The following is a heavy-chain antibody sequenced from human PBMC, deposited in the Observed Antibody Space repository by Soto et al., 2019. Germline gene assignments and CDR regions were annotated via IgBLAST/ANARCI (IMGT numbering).Heavy chain of an antibody. Sequence: QVQLQESGPGLVKPSETLSLTCTVSGGSFKSGSYSWSWIRQPPGKGLEWIGYVYHTGRTSYNPSLKSRVSISMDTSKNQFSLNLDSVTAADTAVYFCARDFAYFDPWGQGTLVTVSP. V-gene: IGHV4-61*01. CDR3: ARDFAYFDP. CDR1: GGSFKSGSYS. D-gene: IGHD3-3*01. J-gene: IGHJ4*02. CDR2: VYHTGRT.